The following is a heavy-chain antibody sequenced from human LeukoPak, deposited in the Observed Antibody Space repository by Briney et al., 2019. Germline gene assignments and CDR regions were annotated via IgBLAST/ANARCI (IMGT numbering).Heavy chain of an antibody. J-gene: IGHJ4*02. V-gene: IGHV1-2*02. CDR3: ARDRNGVVRVY. D-gene: IGHD1-14*01. CDR1: GYIFIDHY. CDR2: INPNSGGA. Sequence: ASVKVSCKASGYIFIDHYIYWVRQAPGQGLAWMGWINPNSGGANYAQKFQGRVTLTRDTSISTAYMELSSLRSDDTAVYYCARDRNGVVRVYWGQGSLVTVSS.